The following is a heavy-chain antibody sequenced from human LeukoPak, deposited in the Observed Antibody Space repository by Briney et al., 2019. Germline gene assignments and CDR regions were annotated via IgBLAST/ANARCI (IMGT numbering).Heavy chain of an antibody. Sequence: PSETLSLTCAVYGGSFSGYYWSWIRQPPGKGLKWIGEINHSGSTNYNPSLKSRVTISVDTSKNQFSLKLSSVTAADTAVYYCARSQGQYDFWSGYYHPDFDYWGQGTLVTVSS. J-gene: IGHJ4*02. D-gene: IGHD3-3*01. CDR2: INHSGST. CDR3: ARSQGQYDFWSGYYHPDFDY. V-gene: IGHV4-34*01. CDR1: GGSFSGYY.